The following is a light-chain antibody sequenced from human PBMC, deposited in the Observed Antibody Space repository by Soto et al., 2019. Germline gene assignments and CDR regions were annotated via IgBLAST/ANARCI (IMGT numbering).Light chain of an antibody. V-gene: IGKV3-20*01. J-gene: IGKJ4*01. CDR2: GAS. CDR1: QSVSSSF. Sequence: EIVLTQSPGTLSLSPGERATLSCRASQSVSSSFLAWYQQKPGQAPRLLIYGASYRATGIPDSFSGSGSGTDFTLTISRLEPEDVAVYYCQQHGSSPLTFGGGTKVEIK. CDR3: QQHGSSPLT.